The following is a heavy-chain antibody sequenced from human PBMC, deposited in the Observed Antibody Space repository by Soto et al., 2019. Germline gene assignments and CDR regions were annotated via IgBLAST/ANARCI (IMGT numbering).Heavy chain of an antibody. J-gene: IGHJ4*02. D-gene: IGHD5-12*01. CDR3: ARRIVATIYYFDY. V-gene: IGHV4-31*03. CDR1: GGSISSGGYY. Sequence: QVQLQESGPGLVKPSQTLSLTCTVSGGSISSGGYYWSWIRQHPGKGLEWIAYMDYSGSTYYNPSLKSRVTISVDTSKNQFSLKQSSVTAADTAVYYCARRIVATIYYFDYWGQGTLVTVSS. CDR2: MDYSGST.